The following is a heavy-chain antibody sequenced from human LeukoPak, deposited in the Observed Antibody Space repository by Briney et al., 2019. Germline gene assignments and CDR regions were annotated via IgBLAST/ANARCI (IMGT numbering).Heavy chain of an antibody. Sequence: PGGTLRLSCAASGFIFGSYGMSWVRQAPGKGLEWVSAISGSAGSTYYADSVKGRFTISRDNSKYTLYLQMNSLRAKDTAVYYCARGVIPYIPFDYWGQGTLATVSS. CDR2: ISGSAGST. V-gene: IGHV3-23*01. J-gene: IGHJ4*02. D-gene: IGHD3-10*01. CDR1: GFIFGSYG. CDR3: ARGVIPYIPFDY.